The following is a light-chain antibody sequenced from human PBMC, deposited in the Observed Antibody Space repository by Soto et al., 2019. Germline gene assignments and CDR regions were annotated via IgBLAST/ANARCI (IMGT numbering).Light chain of an antibody. CDR1: QSVSSTY. V-gene: IGKV3-20*01. CDR3: QQYGSSPPYT. J-gene: IGKJ2*01. CDR2: GAS. Sequence: EIVLTQSPGTLSLSPGERATLSCRASQSVSSTYLAWYQQKPGQAPRLLLYGASSRATGIPDRFSGSGSGTDFTLTISRLEPEDFAVYYCQQYGSSPPYTFGQGTKLELK.